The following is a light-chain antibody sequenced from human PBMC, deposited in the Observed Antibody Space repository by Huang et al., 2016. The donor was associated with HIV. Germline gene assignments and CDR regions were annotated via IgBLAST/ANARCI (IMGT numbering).Light chain of an antibody. CDR2: RTS. Sequence: EIVMTQSPATLSVSPWERVPQSCRASQSVSSNLAWYQQKPGKPPMLLIYRTSTRATGIPSRCSGSGAGTEFTLTISSLQSEDFAVNYCQQYNNWYPYTFGQGTKLEIK. CDR3: QQYNNWYPYT. V-gene: IGKV3-15*01. CDR1: QSVSSN. J-gene: IGKJ2*01.